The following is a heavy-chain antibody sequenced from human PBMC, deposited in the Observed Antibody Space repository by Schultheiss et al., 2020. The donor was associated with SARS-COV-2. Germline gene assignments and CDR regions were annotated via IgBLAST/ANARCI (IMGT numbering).Heavy chain of an antibody. CDR3: ARGYSYGPRAFDY. CDR2: IYSGGST. V-gene: IGHV3-53*04. Sequence: GGSLRLSCVASGFTFNNYAVHWVRQAPGKGLEWVAVIYSGGSTYYADSVKGRFTISRHNSKNTLYLQMNSLRAEDTAVYYCARGYSYGPRAFDYWGQGTLVTVSS. CDR1: GFTFNNYA. D-gene: IGHD5-18*01. J-gene: IGHJ4*02.